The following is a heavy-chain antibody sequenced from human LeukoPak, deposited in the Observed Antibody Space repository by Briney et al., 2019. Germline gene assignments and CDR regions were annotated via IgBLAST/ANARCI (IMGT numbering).Heavy chain of an antibody. V-gene: IGHV3-7*01. CDR3: TRDHYGLDV. Sequence: GGSLRLSCAASGFTFSSSWMSWVRQAPGKGLEWVANIDQDESEKYIVDSLRGRITISRDNAKNSLYLQTNSLRAEDTAVYYCTRDHYGLDVWGQGTTVTVSS. CDR1: GFTFSSSW. CDR2: IDQDESEK. J-gene: IGHJ6*02.